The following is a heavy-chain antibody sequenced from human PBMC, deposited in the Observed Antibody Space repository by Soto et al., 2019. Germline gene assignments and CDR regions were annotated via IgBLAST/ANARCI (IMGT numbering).Heavy chain of an antibody. CDR2: IYYTGST. CDR1: GGSVSSGSYY. J-gene: IGHJ4*02. CDR3: AKGTTVVIFFDY. V-gene: IGHV4-61*01. D-gene: IGHD4-17*01. Sequence: QVQLQESGPGLVKPSETLSLTCTVSGGSVSSGSYYWSWIRQPPGKGLEWIGYIYYTGSTNYNPSLKSRVTISVDTSKNQFSLKLSSVTAADTAVYYCAKGTTVVIFFDYWGQGTLVTVPS.